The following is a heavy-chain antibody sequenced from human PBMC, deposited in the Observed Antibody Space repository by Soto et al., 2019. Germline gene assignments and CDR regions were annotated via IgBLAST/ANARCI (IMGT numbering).Heavy chain of an antibody. D-gene: IGHD3-9*01. CDR2: ISSSGGSI. CDR3: ARAPFLTGYLDY. Sequence: EVQLVESGGGLVQPGGSLRLSCAASGFTFSSYEMNWVRQAPGKGLEWVSYISSSGGSIYYADSVKGRFTISRDNAKKSLYLEINSLRAEDTAVYYCARAPFLTGYLDYWGQGTLVTVSS. CDR1: GFTFSSYE. J-gene: IGHJ4*02. V-gene: IGHV3-48*03.